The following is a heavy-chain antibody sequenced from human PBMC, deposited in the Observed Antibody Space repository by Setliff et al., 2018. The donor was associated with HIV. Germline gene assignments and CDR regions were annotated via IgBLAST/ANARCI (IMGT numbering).Heavy chain of an antibody. J-gene: IGHJ4*02. V-gene: IGHV1-18*04. CDR3: ARGPQYNFWGGYLGL. D-gene: IGHD3-3*01. CDR1: GYTFTSYG. Sequence: ASVKVSCKASGYTFTSYGISWVRQAPGQGLEWMGWISTYNGNTNYAPKLQGRVTMTTDTSTSTAYMELTSLRAEDTAVYYCARGPQYNFWGGYLGLWGQGTLVTVSS. CDR2: ISTYNGNT.